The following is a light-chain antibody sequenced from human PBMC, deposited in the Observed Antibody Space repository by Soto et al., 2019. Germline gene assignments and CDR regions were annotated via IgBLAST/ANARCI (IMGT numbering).Light chain of an antibody. CDR1: QDIRND. J-gene: IGKJ1*01. CDR3: LQDFNYPRT. Sequence: AIKMTQSPSSLSASVGDRVTITCRASQDIRNDLGWYQQKPGKAPKVLISAASSLQSGVPSRFSGSGSGTEFTLTISSLQPEDFATYYCLQDFNYPRTFGQGTKVDIK. CDR2: AAS. V-gene: IGKV1-6*01.